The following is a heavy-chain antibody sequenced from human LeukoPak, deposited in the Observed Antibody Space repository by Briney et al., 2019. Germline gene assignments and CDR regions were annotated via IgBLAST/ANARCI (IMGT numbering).Heavy chain of an antibody. D-gene: IGHD3-22*01. Sequence: GGSLRLSCAASGFTFSSYWMNWVRQAPGKGLEWVANIKEDGNEKYYVDSVKGRFTISRENARNSLYLQMSSLRAGDTAVYYCARVTSDSSGFAYYFDFWGQGTLVTVSS. CDR1: GFTFSSYW. CDR2: IKEDGNEK. V-gene: IGHV3-7*01. J-gene: IGHJ4*02. CDR3: ARVTSDSSGFAYYFDF.